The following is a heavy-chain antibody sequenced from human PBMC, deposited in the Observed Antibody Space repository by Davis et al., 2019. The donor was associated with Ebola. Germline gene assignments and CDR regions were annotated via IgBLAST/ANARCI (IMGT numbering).Heavy chain of an antibody. CDR2: ISYDGSNK. CDR3: ARVDAAEAFDY. V-gene: IGHV3-30-3*01. Sequence: GESLKISCAASGFTFSSYAMHWVRQAPGKGLEWVAVISYDGSNKYYADSVKGRFTISRDNAKKSLYLQMNILRAEDTAVYYCARVDAAEAFDYWGQGTLVTVSS. D-gene: IGHD6-25*01. CDR1: GFTFSSYA. J-gene: IGHJ4*02.